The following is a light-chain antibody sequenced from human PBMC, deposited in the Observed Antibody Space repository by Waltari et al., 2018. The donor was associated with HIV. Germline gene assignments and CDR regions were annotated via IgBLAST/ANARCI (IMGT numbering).Light chain of an antibody. Sequence: QSTLTPPPSAPGLHVQSVTISCTGTSSVVGGYNYVSWYQHHPGKAPKLVIYGVTKRPSGVPDRFSGSKSGNTASLTVSGLQAEDEADYYCSSYAGSNNLRVFGGGTKLTVL. CDR1: SSVVGGYNY. V-gene: IGLV2-8*01. CDR3: SSYAGSNNLRV. CDR2: GVT. J-gene: IGLJ3*02.